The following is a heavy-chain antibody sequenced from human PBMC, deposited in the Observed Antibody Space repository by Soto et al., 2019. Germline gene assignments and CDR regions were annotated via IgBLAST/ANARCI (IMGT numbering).Heavy chain of an antibody. J-gene: IGHJ6*02. CDR1: GFASGAFA. D-gene: IGHD5-12*01. Sequence: GGDLRLSCITSGFASGAFAMTWFRQAPGKGLEWVGFITSKKYGGTTEYAASVKGRFSISRDDSKSIAYLQMNSLKTEDTAVYYCSRLSPHRYSDYDFPTDFWGQGTTVTVSS. CDR3: SRLSPHRYSDYDFPTDF. CDR2: ITSKKYGGTT. V-gene: IGHV3-49*03.